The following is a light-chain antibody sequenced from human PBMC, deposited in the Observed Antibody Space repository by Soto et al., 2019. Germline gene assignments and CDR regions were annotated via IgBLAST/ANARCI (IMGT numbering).Light chain of an antibody. CDR1: QSVSSN. CDR2: DIS. V-gene: IGKV3-15*01. CDR3: QHSNSWPGA. J-gene: IGKJ1*01. Sequence: EIVVTQSPATLSVSPGERATLSCRASQSVSSNLAWFQHKPGQAPRLLIYDISTRATGIPARFSGSGSGTEFTLTISSMQSEDFANDDGQHSNSWPGAFGQGNKVEIK.